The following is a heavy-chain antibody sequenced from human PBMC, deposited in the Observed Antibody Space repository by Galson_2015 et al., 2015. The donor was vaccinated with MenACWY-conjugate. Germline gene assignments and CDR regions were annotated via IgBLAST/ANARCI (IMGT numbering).Heavy chain of an antibody. CDR2: ISAYNGNT. J-gene: IGHJ4*02. CDR3: ARDHELYYYGSGSLI. Sequence: SVKVSCKASGYTFTSYGISWVRQAPGQGLEWMGWISAYNGNTNYAQKLQGRVTMTTDTSTSTAYMELRSLRSDDTAVYYCARDHELYYYGSGSLIWGQGTLVTVSS. V-gene: IGHV1-18*01. D-gene: IGHD3-10*01. CDR1: GYTFTSYG.